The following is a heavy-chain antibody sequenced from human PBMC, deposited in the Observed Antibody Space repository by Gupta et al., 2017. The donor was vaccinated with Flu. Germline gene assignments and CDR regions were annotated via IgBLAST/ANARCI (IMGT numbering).Heavy chain of an antibody. D-gene: IGHD7-27*01. CDR1: VYTFTSYD. CDR2: MNPSSGNT. J-gene: IGHJ4*02. V-gene: IGHV1-8*01. CDR3: ARNLWETGDFDY. Sequence: QMQLVQSGAEVKDPGASVKVSCKASVYTFTSYDINWVRQATGQGLEWLGWMNPSSGNTGYAQKFQGRVILTRDISISTAYMELSSLRSDDTAIYYCARNLWETGDFDYWGQGALGHRLL.